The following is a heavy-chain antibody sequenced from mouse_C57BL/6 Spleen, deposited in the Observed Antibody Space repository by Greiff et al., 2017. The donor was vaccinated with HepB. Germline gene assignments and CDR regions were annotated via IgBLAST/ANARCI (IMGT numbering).Heavy chain of an antibody. D-gene: IGHD4-1*01. CDR1: GFTFSDYY. J-gene: IGHJ1*03. V-gene: IGHV5-16*01. CDR3: ARKGTGNWYFDV. Sequence: DVHLVESEGGLVQPGSSMKLSCTASGFTFSDYYMAWVRQVPEKGLEWVANINYDGSSTYYLDSLKSRFIISRDNAKNILYLQMSSLKSEDTATYYCARKGTGNWYFDVWGTGTTVTVSS. CDR2: INYDGSST.